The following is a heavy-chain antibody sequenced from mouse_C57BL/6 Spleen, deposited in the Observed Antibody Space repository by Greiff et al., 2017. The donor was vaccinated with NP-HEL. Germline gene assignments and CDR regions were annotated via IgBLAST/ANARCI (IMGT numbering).Heavy chain of an antibody. Sequence: VQLKESGAELVRPGASVKLSCTASGFNIKDDYMHWVKQRPEQGLEWIGWIDPENGDTEYASKFQGKATITADTSSNTAYLQLSSLTSEDTAVYYGTTRRGFAYWGQGTLVTVSA. CDR3: TTRRGFAY. J-gene: IGHJ3*01. V-gene: IGHV14-4*01. CDR1: GFNIKDDY. CDR2: IDPENGDT.